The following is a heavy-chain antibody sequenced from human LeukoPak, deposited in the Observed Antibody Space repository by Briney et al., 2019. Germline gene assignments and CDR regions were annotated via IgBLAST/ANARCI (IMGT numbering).Heavy chain of an antibody. Sequence: ASVKVSCKASGGTFSSYTISWVRQAPGQGLEWMGWINPNSGGTNYAQKFQGRVTMTRDTSISTAYMELSRLRSDDTAVYYCAREGEEMATITGFDYWGQGTLVTVSS. D-gene: IGHD5-24*01. J-gene: IGHJ4*02. CDR3: AREGEEMATITGFDY. CDR1: GGTFSSYT. V-gene: IGHV1-2*02. CDR2: INPNSGGT.